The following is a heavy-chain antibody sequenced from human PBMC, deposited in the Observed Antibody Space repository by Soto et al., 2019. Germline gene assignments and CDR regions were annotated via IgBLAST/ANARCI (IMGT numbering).Heavy chain of an antibody. J-gene: IGHJ5*02. Sequence: ASVEVSCKXSGYTFTGYARHWLRQVPGQRLEWIGWINAGNGNTKYSQKFQGRVTITRDTSASTAYMELSSLRSEDTAVYYCARGFRSVGTPPAAGSTPPSIRYNWFDPWGQGTLVTVS. CDR3: ARGFRSVGTPPAAGSTPPSIRYNWFDP. V-gene: IGHV1-3*01. D-gene: IGHD6-13*01. CDR1: GYTFTGYA. CDR2: INAGNGNT.